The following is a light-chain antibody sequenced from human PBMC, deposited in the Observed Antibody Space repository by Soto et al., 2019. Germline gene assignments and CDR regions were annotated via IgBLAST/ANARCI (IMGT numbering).Light chain of an antibody. V-gene: IGKV1-8*01. Sequence: AIRMTQSPSSFSASTGDRVTITCRASQGISSYLAWYQQKPGKAPKLLIYAASTLQSGVPSRFSGSGSGTDFTLTISCQQSEDFATYYCQQYYSYPRTFGQGNKLEIK. CDR2: AAS. CDR1: QGISSY. J-gene: IGKJ2*02. CDR3: QQYYSYPRT.